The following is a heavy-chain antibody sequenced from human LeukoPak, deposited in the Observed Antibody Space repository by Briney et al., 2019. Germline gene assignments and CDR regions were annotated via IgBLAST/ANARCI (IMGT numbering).Heavy chain of an antibody. J-gene: IGHJ4*02. Sequence: PSETLSLTCTVSGGSISSSSYYWGWIRQPPGKGLEWIGSIYYSGSTYYNPSLKSRVTISVDTSKNQFSLKLSSVTAADTAVYYCARQSQYSSSSPFDYWGQGTLVTVSS. CDR3: ARQSQYSSSSPFDY. D-gene: IGHD6-6*01. CDR2: IYYSGST. CDR1: GGSISSSSYY. V-gene: IGHV4-39*01.